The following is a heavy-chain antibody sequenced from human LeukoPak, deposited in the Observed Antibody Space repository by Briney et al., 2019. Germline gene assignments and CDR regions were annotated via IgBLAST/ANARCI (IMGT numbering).Heavy chain of an antibody. CDR1: GFTFSIYA. Sequence: GGSLRLSCAASGFTFSIYAMHWVRQVPGKGLEWVSGITWNSGTIAYADSVKGRFTISRDNAKNSLYLQMNSLRPEDTALYYCAKENTRNYSFDYWGRGTLVTVSS. CDR3: AKENTRNYSFDY. J-gene: IGHJ4*02. CDR2: ITWNSGTI. V-gene: IGHV3-9*01. D-gene: IGHD1-7*01.